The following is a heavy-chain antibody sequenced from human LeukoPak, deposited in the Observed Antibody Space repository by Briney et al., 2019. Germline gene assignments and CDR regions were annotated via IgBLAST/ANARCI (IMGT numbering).Heavy chain of an antibody. D-gene: IGHD5-24*01. V-gene: IGHV3-23*01. CDR2: ISASGGTT. Sequence: GGSLRLSCVASGFSFSNYAMTWVRQAPGKGLEWVSGISASGGTTNSAGSVKGRFTISRDNSENTLNLQMNSLRAEDTAVYYCARGAGYNYPYYFDYWGQGTLVTVSS. CDR1: GFSFSNYA. CDR3: ARGAGYNYPYYFDY. J-gene: IGHJ4*02.